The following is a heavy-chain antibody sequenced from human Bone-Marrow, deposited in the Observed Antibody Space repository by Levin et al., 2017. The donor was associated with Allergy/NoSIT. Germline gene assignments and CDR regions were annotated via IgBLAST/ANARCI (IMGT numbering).Heavy chain of an antibody. J-gene: IGHJ6*02. D-gene: IGHD3-10*01. CDR2: IYHSGST. CDR3: ARELGVRLPANYYGSGTPDPHYYYYGMDG. Sequence: PSETLSLTCAVSGGSISSSNWWSWVRQPPGKGLEWIGEIYHSGSTNYNPSLKSRVTISVDKSKNQFSLKLSSVTAADTAVYYCARELGVRLPANYYGSGTPDPHYYYYGMDGWGQGTTVTVSS. V-gene: IGHV4-4*02. CDR1: GGSISSSNW.